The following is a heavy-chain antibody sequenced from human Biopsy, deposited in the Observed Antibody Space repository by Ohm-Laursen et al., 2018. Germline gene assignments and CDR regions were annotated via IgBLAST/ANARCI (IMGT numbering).Heavy chain of an antibody. J-gene: IGHJ3*01. Sequence: TLSLTCTVSGASFSGDYWSWIRQSPGGGLEWIGSISEGGSTYYNPSLRGRVTISVDASKNQFSLKLSSVTAADTAVFFCARLYRLDDYWNDDPPDAFDVWAQGTMATVSS. D-gene: IGHD3-3*01. CDR2: ISEGGST. V-gene: IGHV4-59*01. CDR1: GASFSGDY. CDR3: ARLYRLDDYWNDDPPDAFDV.